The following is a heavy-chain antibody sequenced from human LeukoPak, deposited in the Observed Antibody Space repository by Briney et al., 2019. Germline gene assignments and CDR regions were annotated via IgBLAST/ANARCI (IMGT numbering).Heavy chain of an antibody. V-gene: IGHV4-34*01. CDR2: INHSGST. CDR1: GGSFSGYY. D-gene: IGHD6-19*01. Sequence: SETLSLTCAVYGGSFSGYYWSWIRQPPGKELEWIGEINHSGSTNYNPSLKSRVTISVDTSKNQFSLKLSSVTAADTAVYYCARGAVAGTVDYWGQGTLVTVSS. CDR3: ARGAVAGTVDY. J-gene: IGHJ4*02.